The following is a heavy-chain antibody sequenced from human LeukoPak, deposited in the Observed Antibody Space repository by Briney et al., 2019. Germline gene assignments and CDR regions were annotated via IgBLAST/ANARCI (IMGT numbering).Heavy chain of an antibody. D-gene: IGHD3-9*01. CDR2: IYTSGST. CDR3: ARGNYDILTPGGNYFDY. Sequence: SETLSLTCTVPGGSISSYYWSWIRQPAGKGLEWIGRIYTSGSTNYNPSLKSRVTMSVDTSKNQFSLKLSSVTAADTAVYFCARGNYDILTPGGNYFDYWGQGTLVTVSS. J-gene: IGHJ4*02. CDR1: GGSISSYY. V-gene: IGHV4-4*07.